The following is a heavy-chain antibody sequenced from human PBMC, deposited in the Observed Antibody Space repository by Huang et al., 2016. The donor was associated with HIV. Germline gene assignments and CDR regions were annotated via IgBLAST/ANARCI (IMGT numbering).Heavy chain of an antibody. CDR2: IIPNFDTV. J-gene: IGHJ3*01. D-gene: IGHD6-13*01. Sequence: QVQLVQSGAEVKKPGSSVKVSCKASGGTFGSYDISWVRQAPGQGLEWRGGIIPNFDTVNYAQKVQGRVRITADASTSTAYMELTSLRSEDTAVYYCARDLTGTRAAAAGIRGDAFDVWGQGTLVTVSS. CDR1: GGTFGSYD. V-gene: IGHV1-69*13. CDR3: ARDLTGTRAAAAGIRGDAFDV.